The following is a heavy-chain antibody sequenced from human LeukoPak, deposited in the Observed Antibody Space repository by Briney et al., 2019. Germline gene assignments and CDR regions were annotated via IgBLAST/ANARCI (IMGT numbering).Heavy chain of an antibody. Sequence: PGGSLRLSCAASGFAFDDYGMSWVRQAPGKGLEWVSSISSSSSYIYYADSVKGRFTISRDNAKNSLYLQMNSLRAEDTAVYYCARDRYPQGYSFENYGMDVWGQGTTVTVSS. V-gene: IGHV3-21*01. CDR2: ISSSSSYI. CDR3: ARDRYPQGYSFENYGMDV. J-gene: IGHJ6*02. CDR1: GFAFDDYG. D-gene: IGHD5-18*01.